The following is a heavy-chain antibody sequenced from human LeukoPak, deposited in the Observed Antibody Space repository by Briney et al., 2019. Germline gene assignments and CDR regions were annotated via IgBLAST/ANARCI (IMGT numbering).Heavy chain of an antibody. Sequence: SETLSLTCTVSSGSISSYYWSWIRQSPGEGLEWIGYIYYSGSTNYNPSLKSRVTISVDTSKNQFSLKLSSVTAADTAVYYCARAPNYDFWSGYYWLDPWGQGTLVTVSS. CDR1: SGSISSYY. J-gene: IGHJ5*02. CDR2: IYYSGST. V-gene: IGHV4-59*01. CDR3: ARAPNYDFWSGYYWLDP. D-gene: IGHD3-3*01.